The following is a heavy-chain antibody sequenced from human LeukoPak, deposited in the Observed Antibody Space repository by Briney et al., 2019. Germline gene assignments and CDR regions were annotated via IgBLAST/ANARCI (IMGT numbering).Heavy chain of an antibody. Sequence: ASVKVSCKASGYTFTGYYMHWVRQAPGQGLEWMGWINPNSGGTNYAQKFQGRVTMTRDTSISTAYMELSRLRSDDTAVYYCARVQYSGSYNDAFDIWGQGTMVTVSS. V-gene: IGHV1-2*02. J-gene: IGHJ3*02. CDR1: GYTFTGYY. CDR2: INPNSGGT. CDR3: ARVQYSGSYNDAFDI. D-gene: IGHD1-26*01.